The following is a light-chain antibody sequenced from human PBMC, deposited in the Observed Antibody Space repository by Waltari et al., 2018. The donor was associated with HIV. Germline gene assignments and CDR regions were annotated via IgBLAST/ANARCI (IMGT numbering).Light chain of an antibody. V-gene: IGKV3-15*01. Sequence: EIVMTQSPVTLSMSPGERATLSCRARQSVSTNLAWYQPKPGQAPRLLIYGASPGATGIPARFSGSGSGTEFTLTISSLQSEDFAVYYCQQYNNWPGITFGPGTKVDIK. CDR3: QQYNNWPGIT. CDR2: GAS. J-gene: IGKJ3*01. CDR1: QSVSTN.